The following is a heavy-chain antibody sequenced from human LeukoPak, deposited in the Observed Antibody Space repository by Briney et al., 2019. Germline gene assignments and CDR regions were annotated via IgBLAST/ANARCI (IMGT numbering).Heavy chain of an antibody. CDR2: IWNDGSNK. J-gene: IGHJ5*02. D-gene: IGHD4-11*01. Sequence: GRSLRLSCATFGFTFSHYGMHWVRQAPGKGLEWVAVIWNDGSNKYYGDSVKGRFTISRDNSKNTLYLQMNSLTVEDTAVYYCAKDAQRGFDYSNSLEHWGQGTLVTVSS. V-gene: IGHV3-33*06. CDR1: GFTFSHYG. CDR3: AKDAQRGFDYSNSLEH.